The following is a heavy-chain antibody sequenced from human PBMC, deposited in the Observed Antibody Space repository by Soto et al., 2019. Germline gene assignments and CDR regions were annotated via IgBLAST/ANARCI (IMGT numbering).Heavy chain of an antibody. Sequence: SRATLVNPTQTLTLTCTFSGFSLSTSGVGVGWIRQPPGKALEWLALIYYDDDKRYSPSLKSRLTITKDTSKNQVVLTMTNMDPVDTATYYCAHRRSYCSGGSCYSVDFDSWGQGTLVTVSS. V-gene: IGHV2-5*02. CDR1: GFSLSTSGVG. D-gene: IGHD2-15*01. CDR3: AHRRSYCSGGSCYSVDFDS. CDR2: IYYDDDK. J-gene: IGHJ4*02.